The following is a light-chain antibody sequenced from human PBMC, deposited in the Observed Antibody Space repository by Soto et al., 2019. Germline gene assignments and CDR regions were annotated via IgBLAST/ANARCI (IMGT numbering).Light chain of an antibody. J-gene: IGLJ1*01. Sequence: ALTQPASVSGSPGQSITISCTGSSNDVGGYNYVSWYQQHPGQAPKLIIYEVSDRPSGVSPRFSGSKSGNTASLTISGLQVEDEADYFCTSYTSTIPYVFGRGTKVTVL. CDR1: SNDVGGYNY. CDR2: EVS. V-gene: IGLV2-14*01. CDR3: TSYTSTIPYV.